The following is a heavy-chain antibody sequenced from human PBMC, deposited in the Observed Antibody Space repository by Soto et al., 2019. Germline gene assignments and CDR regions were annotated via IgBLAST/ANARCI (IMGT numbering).Heavy chain of an antibody. CDR2: INPSGGF. D-gene: IGHD1-7*01. V-gene: IGHV4-34*01. CDR1: GGSFSDYY. Sequence: SGTLSLTCAVYGGSFSDYYWTWVRQSPGKGLEWIGEINPSGGFNYNPSLKSRVSISVDTAKNQFSLKLRSVTAADTAVYYCARQSRTGTSPGMDVWGQGTKVTVSS. J-gene: IGHJ6*02. CDR3: ARQSRTGTSPGMDV.